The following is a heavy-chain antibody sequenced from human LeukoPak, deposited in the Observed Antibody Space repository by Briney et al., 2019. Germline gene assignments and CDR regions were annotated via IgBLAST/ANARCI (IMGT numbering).Heavy chain of an antibody. V-gene: IGHV3-11*01. Sequence: GGSLRLSCAASGFTFSDHYMTWIRQAPGKGLEWVSFISSSGSSKYYADSVKGRFTISRDNAKNSLYLQMNSLRAEDSAIYYCARDRHAMVRGVSNHYWGQGTLVTVSS. CDR1: GFTFSDHY. CDR3: ARDRHAMVRGVSNHY. CDR2: ISSSGSSK. D-gene: IGHD3-10*01. J-gene: IGHJ4*02.